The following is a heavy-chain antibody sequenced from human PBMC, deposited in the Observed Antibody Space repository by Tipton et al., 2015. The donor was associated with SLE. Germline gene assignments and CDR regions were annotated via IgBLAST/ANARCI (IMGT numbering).Heavy chain of an antibody. CDR2: INSDGSTT. CDR3: AKGSAEARPYYFDY. D-gene: IGHD3-16*01. CDR1: EFTFSSYG. V-gene: IGHV3-74*01. Sequence: SLRLSCAASEFTFSSYGMHWVRQAPGKGLVWVSRINSDGSTTSYADSVKGRFTISRDNAQNTLYLQMNSLRAEDTAVYFCAKGSAEARPYYFDYWGQGTLVTVSS. J-gene: IGHJ4*02.